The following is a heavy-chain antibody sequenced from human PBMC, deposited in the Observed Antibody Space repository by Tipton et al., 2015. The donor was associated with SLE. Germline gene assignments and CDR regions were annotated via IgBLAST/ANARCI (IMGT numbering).Heavy chain of an antibody. J-gene: IGHJ3*02. Sequence: TLSLTCTVSADAMNFGHYYWSWIRQPAGKGLEWIGRIYTSGNTHYKPSLQSRVTTSIDTSKNQFSLKLSSVTAADTAVYYCAVQGYCNMIACSYDAFDIWGQGTVVTVSS. CDR3: AVQGYCNMIACSYDAFDI. CDR1: ADAMNFGHYY. V-gene: IGHV4-61*02. D-gene: IGHD2-15*01. CDR2: IYTSGNT.